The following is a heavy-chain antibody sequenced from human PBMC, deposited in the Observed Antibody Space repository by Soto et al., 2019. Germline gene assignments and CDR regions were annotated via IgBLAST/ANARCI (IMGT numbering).Heavy chain of an antibody. CDR1: GYDFTTYG. V-gene: IGHV1-18*01. D-gene: IGHD1-1*01. CDR2: ISAHNGNT. J-gene: IGHJ4*02. CDR3: ARGRYGDY. Sequence: QVLLVQSGAEVKNPGASVKVSCKGSGYDFTTYGITWVRQAPGQGLEWMAWISAHNGNTNYAPNLQGRVTVTRDTSTSTAYIELRSLRSDDTAVYYCARGRYGDYWGQGALVTVSS.